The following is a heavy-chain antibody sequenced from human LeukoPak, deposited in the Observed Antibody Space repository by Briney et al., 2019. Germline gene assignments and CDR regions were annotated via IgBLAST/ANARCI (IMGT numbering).Heavy chain of an antibody. J-gene: IGHJ4*02. Sequence: KPSETLSLTCTVSGGSISSSTYYWGVIRHPPGKGVECIGSTYYSGSTYYNPSLKSRVTISVDTSKNQFPLKLTSVIAVDTAVYYCATHPGGYCSSTSCYTGGYFTYWGQGTLVTVSS. CDR1: GGSISSSTYY. CDR2: TYYSGST. CDR3: ATHPGGYCSSTSCYTGGYFTY. V-gene: IGHV4-39*01. D-gene: IGHD2-2*02.